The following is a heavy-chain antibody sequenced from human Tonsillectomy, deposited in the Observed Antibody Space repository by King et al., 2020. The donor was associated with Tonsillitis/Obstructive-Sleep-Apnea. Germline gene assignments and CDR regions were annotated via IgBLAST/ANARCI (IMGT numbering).Heavy chain of an antibody. V-gene: IGHV3-7*04. CDR3: ARGNFWSGYYRVFDY. J-gene: IGHJ4*02. D-gene: IGHD3-3*01. Sequence: VQLVESGGGLVQPGGSLRLSCAASGFTFSSYWMSWVRQAPGKGLEWVANIKQDGSEKYYVDSVKGRFTISRDKAKNSLYLQMNRLRAEDTAVYYCARGNFWSGYYRVFDYWGQGTLVTVSS. CDR1: GFTFSSYW. CDR2: IKQDGSEK.